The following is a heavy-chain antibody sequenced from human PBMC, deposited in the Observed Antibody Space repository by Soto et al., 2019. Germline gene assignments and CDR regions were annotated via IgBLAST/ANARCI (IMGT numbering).Heavy chain of an antibody. Sequence: GGSLRLSCEVSGLTFSKFEMTWVRQAPGQGLEWVSSISSDGATIYYADSVKGRFTISRDNDKNLLYLQMNSLKGEDTATYYCVRVGIVARPYWGQGTRVTVAS. V-gene: IGHV3-48*03. CDR2: ISSDGATI. CDR3: VRVGIVARPY. J-gene: IGHJ4*02. D-gene: IGHD2-21*01. CDR1: GLTFSKFE.